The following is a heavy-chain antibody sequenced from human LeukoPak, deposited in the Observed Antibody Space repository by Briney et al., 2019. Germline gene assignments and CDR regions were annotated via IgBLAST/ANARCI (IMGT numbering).Heavy chain of an antibody. V-gene: IGHV4-34*01. Sequence: SETLPLTCAVYGGSFSGYYWSWIRQPPGKGLEWIGEINHSGSTNYNPSLKSRVTISVDTSKNQFSLKLSSVTAADTAVYYCARAVYCSGGSCYNRYYYYYGMDVWGQGTTVTVSS. CDR1: GGSFSGYY. CDR3: ARAVYCSGGSCYNRYYYYYGMDV. CDR2: INHSGST. J-gene: IGHJ6*02. D-gene: IGHD2-15*01.